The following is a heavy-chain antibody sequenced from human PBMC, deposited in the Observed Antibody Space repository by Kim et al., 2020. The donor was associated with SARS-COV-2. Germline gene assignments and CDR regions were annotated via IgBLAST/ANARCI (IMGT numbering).Heavy chain of an antibody. CDR2: IYYSGST. D-gene: IGHD2-21*01. CDR1: GGSISSGGYY. CDR3: ARVFCGGDCYNYYYYYMDV. Sequence: SETLSLTCTVSGGSISSGGYYWSWIRQHPGKGLEWIGYIYYSGSTYYNPSLKSRVTISVDTSKNQFSLKLSSVTAADTAVYYCARVFCGGDCYNYYYYYMDVWGKGTTVTVSS. J-gene: IGHJ6*03. V-gene: IGHV4-31*03.